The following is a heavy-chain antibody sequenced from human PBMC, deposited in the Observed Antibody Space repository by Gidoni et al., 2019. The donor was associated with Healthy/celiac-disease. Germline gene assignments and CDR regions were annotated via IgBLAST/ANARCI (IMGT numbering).Heavy chain of an antibody. V-gene: IGHV3-23*01. D-gene: IGHD6-19*01. Sequence: EVQLLESGGGLVQHGGSLRLSCAASGFTFSSYAMSWVRQAPGRGLEWVSAISGSGGSTYYADSVKGRFTISRDNSKNTLYLQMNSLRAEDTAVYYCAKGYSSGWYYFDYWGQGTLVTVSS. CDR3: AKGYSSGWYYFDY. CDR2: ISGSGGST. J-gene: IGHJ4*02. CDR1: GFTFSSYA.